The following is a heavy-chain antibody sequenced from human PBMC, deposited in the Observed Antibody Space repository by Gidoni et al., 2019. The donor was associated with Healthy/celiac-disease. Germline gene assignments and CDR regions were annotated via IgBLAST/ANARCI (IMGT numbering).Heavy chain of an antibody. J-gene: IGHJ3*02. Sequence: EVQLVESGGGLLRPGGSLRLSCAASGFPFSCYDMHWVRQATGKGLEWVSAIGTAGDTYYPGSVKGRFTISRENAKNSLYLQMNSLRAGDTAVYYCAREADTYYYDNGAFDIWGQGTMVTVSS. V-gene: IGHV3-13*01. CDR3: AREADTYYYDNGAFDI. D-gene: IGHD3-22*01. CDR2: IGTAGDT. CDR1: GFPFSCYD.